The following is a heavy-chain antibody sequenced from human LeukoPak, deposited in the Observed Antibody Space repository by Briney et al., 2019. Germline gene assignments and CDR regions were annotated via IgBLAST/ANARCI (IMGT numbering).Heavy chain of an antibody. V-gene: IGHV5-51*01. CDR2: IYPGDSDT. D-gene: IGHD6-19*01. CDR3: ARRSGDSSGWSNRYFDL. Sequence: GESLKISCKGSGYSFTSYWIGWVRQVPGKGLEWMGIIYPGDSDTRYSPSFQGQVTISADKSISTAYLQWSSLKASDTAMYYCARRSGDSSGWSNRYFDLWGRGTLVTVSS. CDR1: GYSFTSYW. J-gene: IGHJ2*01.